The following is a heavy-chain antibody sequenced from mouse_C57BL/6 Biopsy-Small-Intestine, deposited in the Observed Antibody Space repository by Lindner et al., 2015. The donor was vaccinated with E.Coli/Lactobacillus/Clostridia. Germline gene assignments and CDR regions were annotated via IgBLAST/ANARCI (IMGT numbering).Heavy chain of an antibody. CDR1: GYRFSDYE. CDR3: IRGDYFDY. CDR2: SEPETGGA. Sequence: VQLQESGAELVRPGASVTLSCKASGYRFSDYEIHWVKQTPVHGLEWIGSSEPETGGAAYDQKFRGKATLTADKSSRTAYIELRSLTSEDSAVYYCIRGDYFDYWGQGTTLTVSS. V-gene: IGHV1-15*01. J-gene: IGHJ2*01.